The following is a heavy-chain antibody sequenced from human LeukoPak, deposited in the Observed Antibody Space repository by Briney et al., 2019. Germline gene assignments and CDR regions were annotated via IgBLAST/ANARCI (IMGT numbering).Heavy chain of an antibody. D-gene: IGHD7-27*01. Sequence: ASVKVSCKASGYTFTVYYMHWVRQAPGQGVERMGWINIKSGGTNYAQKFQGRVTINRDTSISTAYMELSRLRSDDTAVYYCARGEGPNWFVDYWGQGTLVTVSS. CDR3: ARGEGPNWFVDY. CDR2: INIKSGGT. J-gene: IGHJ4*02. V-gene: IGHV1-2*02. CDR1: GYTFTVYY.